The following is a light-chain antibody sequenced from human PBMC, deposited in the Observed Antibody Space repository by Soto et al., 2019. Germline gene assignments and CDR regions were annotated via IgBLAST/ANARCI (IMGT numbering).Light chain of an antibody. Sequence: EIVLSMSPCALSMSPGERASLSCRASQIVSSSYLAWYQQKPGQAPRLLIYGASSRATGIPDRFSGSGSGTDFTLTISRLEPEDIAVYYCQQYGRSPGTFGGGTKVDI. J-gene: IGKJ4*01. CDR2: GAS. CDR3: QQYGRSPGT. V-gene: IGKV3-20*01. CDR1: QIVSSSY.